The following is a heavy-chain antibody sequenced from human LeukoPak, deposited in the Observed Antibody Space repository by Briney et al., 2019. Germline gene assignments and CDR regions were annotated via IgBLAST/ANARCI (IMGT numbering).Heavy chain of an antibody. J-gene: IGHJ4*02. CDR1: GGSFSGYY. V-gene: IGHV4-34*01. Sequence: PSETLSLTCAVYGGSFSGYYWSWIRQPPGKGQEWIGEINHSGSTNYNPSLKSRVTISVDTSKNQFSLKLSSVTAADTAVYYCARGRGYRPKYYFDYWGQGTLVTVSS. D-gene: IGHD3-22*01. CDR2: INHSGST. CDR3: ARGRGYRPKYYFDY.